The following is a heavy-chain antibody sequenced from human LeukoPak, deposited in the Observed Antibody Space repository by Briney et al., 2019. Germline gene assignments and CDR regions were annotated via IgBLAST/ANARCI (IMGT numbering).Heavy chain of an antibody. D-gene: IGHD3-22*01. V-gene: IGHV4-61*01. Sequence: SETLSLTCSVSGYSISSGYYWSWIRQPPGKGLEWIGFIFYSGTTNYNPSLKSRVTISVDTSKNQFSLKLSSVTAADTAVYYCARGGWNKFDYWGQGTLVTVSS. J-gene: IGHJ4*02. CDR2: IFYSGTT. CDR1: GYSISSGYY. CDR3: ARGGWNKFDY.